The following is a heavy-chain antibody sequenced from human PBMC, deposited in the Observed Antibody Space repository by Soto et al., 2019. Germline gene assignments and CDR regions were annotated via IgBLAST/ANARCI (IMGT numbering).Heavy chain of an antibody. J-gene: IGHJ6*02. Sequence: QVQVVQSGAEVKNPGSSVKVSCKASGGAFSRYAISWVRQAPGQGLEWMGGIIPIFCTANYAQKVQGRVTIIPDESTRKAYMELSRLRSADKGVYYWARCLTMVLDSYESWPYYDGMDVCVQGTTVTVSS. V-gene: IGHV1-69*01. D-gene: IGHD3-10*01. CDR1: GGAFSRYA. CDR2: IIPIFCTA. CDR3: ARCLTMVLDSYESWPYYDGMDV.